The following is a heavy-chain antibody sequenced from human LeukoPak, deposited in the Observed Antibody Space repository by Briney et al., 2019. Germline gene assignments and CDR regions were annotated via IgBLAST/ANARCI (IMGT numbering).Heavy chain of an antibody. Sequence: ASVKVSCKASGGTFSSYAISWVRQAPGQGLEWMGWISAYNGNTNYAQKLQGRVTMTRDMSTSTVYMELSSLRSEDTAVYYCARSRSGYYEDYWGQGTLVTVSS. CDR1: GGTFSSYA. V-gene: IGHV1-18*01. CDR3: ARSRSGYYEDY. J-gene: IGHJ4*02. CDR2: ISAYNGNT. D-gene: IGHD3-22*01.